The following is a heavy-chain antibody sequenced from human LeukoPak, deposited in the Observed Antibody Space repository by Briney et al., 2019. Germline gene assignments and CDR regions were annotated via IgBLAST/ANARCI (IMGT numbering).Heavy chain of an antibody. CDR3: ARELTVAGTLIDY. CDR2: ISSSGSTI. D-gene: IGHD6-19*01. J-gene: IGHJ4*02. CDR1: GFTFSSYE. V-gene: IGHV3-48*03. Sequence: GGSLRLSCAASGFTFSSYEMDWGRQAPGKGLEWVSYISSSGSTIYYADSVKGRFTISRDNAKNSLYLQMNSLRAEDTAVYYCARELTVAGTLIDYWGQGTLVTVSS.